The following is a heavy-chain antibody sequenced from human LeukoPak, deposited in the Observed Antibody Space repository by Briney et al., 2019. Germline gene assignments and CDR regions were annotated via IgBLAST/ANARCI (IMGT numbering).Heavy chain of an antibody. D-gene: IGHD5-18*01. CDR1: GYTFTSYD. CDR2: MNPNSGNT. V-gene: IGHV1-8*01. Sequence: ASVKVSCKASGYTFTSYDINWVRQATGQGLEWMGWMNPNSGNTGYAQKFQGRVTMTRNTSISTAYMELSSLRSEDTAVYYCARVGNSGYSYGYLWFDPWGQGTLVTVSS. CDR3: ARVGNSGYSYGYLWFDP. J-gene: IGHJ5*02.